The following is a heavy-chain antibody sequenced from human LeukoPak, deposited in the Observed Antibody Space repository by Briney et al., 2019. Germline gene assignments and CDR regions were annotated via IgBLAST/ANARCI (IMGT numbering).Heavy chain of an antibody. CDR3: ASYGSGSYYYYYYGMDV. D-gene: IGHD3-10*01. CDR2: INSDGSST. V-gene: IGHV3-74*01. J-gene: IGHJ6*02. CDR1: GFTFSSYW. Sequence: PGGSLRPSCAASGFTFSSYWMHWVRQAPGKGLVWVSRINSDGSSTSYADSVKGRFTISRDNAKNTLYLQMNSLRAEDTAVYYCASYGSGSYYYYYYGMDVWGQGTTVTVSS.